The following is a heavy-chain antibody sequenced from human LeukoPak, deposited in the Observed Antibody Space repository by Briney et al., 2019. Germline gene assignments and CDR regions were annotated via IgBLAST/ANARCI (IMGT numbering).Heavy chain of an antibody. CDR3: ARGGIAARFAY. CDR2: ISSGSSSI. J-gene: IGHJ4*02. D-gene: IGHD6-6*01. V-gene: IGHV3-48*03. CDR1: GFPFSSYE. Sequence: GGSLRLSCAASGFPFSSYEMNWVRQAPGKGLEWVSYISSGSSSIFYADSVKGRFTISRDNAKNSLYLQMNSLSVEDTAVYYCARGGIAARFAYWGQGTLVIVSS.